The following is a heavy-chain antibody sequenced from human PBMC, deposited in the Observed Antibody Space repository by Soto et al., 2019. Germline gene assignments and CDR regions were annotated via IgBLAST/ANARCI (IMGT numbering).Heavy chain of an antibody. CDR2: ISGSGGST. D-gene: IGHD6-13*01. J-gene: IGHJ5*02. Sequence: PGGSLRLSCAASGFTFSSYAMSWVRQAPGKGLEWVSAISGSGGSTYYADSVKGRFTISRDNSKNTLYLQMNSLRAEDTAVYYCAKDSGSSWAYNWFDPWGQGTLVTVSS. CDR3: AKDSGSSWAYNWFDP. V-gene: IGHV3-23*01. CDR1: GFTFSSYA.